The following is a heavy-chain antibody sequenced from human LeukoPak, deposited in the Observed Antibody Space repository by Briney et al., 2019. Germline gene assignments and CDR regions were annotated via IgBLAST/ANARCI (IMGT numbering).Heavy chain of an antibody. CDR1: GFTFNIYA. CDR2: IGGSGDRT. CDR3: AKDRTQQPYGTFDY. J-gene: IGHJ4*02. Sequence: QPGGSLRLSCAASGFTFNIYAMTWVRQDPGKGLEWVSAIGGSGDRTYYADSVKGRFTISKDNPKNTLYLQMNSLRAEDTAVYYCAKDRTQQPYGTFDYWGQGTLVTVSS. D-gene: IGHD6-13*01. V-gene: IGHV3-23*01.